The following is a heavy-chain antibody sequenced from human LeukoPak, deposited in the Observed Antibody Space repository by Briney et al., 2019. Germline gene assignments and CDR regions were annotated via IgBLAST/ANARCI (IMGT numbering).Heavy chain of an antibody. J-gene: IGHJ4*02. D-gene: IGHD4-17*01. CDR1: GGSISSSNYY. Sequence: TSETLSLTCTVSGGSISSSNYYWGWIRQPPGRGLDWIGSLYYSGTTYYNPSLKSRVTISVDTSKNQFSLKLTSVTAADTAVYYCARLEMMDYGDYDNFDYWGQGTLVTVSS. V-gene: IGHV4-39*01. CDR2: LYYSGTT. CDR3: ARLEMMDYGDYDNFDY.